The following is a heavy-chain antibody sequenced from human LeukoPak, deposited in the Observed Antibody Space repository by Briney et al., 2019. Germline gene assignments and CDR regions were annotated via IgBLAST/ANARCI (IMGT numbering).Heavy chain of an antibody. CDR1: GGSISSSSYH. D-gene: IGHD5-18*01. Sequence: SETLSLTCTVSGGSISSSSYHWGWIRQPPGKGLEWIGSIYYSGSTYYNPSLKSRVTISVDTPKNQFSLKLSSVTAADTAVYYCARRQGGYSYGRYFDYWGQGTLVTVSS. CDR3: ARRQGGYSYGRYFDY. V-gene: IGHV4-39*01. J-gene: IGHJ4*02. CDR2: IYYSGST.